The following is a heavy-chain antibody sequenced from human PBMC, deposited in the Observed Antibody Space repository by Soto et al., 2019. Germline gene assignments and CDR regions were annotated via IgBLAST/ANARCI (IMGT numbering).Heavy chain of an antibody. D-gene: IGHD5-12*01. CDR2: INDDGSDT. CDR1: GFSFSSYS. CDR3: ARDKSGPADY. V-gene: IGHV3-74*01. J-gene: IGHJ4*02. Sequence: GGSLRLSCAASGFSFSSYSMNWVRQAPGKGLVWVSRINDDGSDTRYADSVKGRFIISRDNAKNTVYLQMNSLRAEDTAVYYCARDKSGPADYWGQGTLVTVSS.